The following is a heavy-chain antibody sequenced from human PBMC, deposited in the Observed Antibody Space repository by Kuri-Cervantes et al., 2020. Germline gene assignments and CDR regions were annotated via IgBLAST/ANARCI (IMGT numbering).Heavy chain of an antibody. CDR2: IYYSGST. D-gene: IGHD1-1*01. Sequence: GSLRLSCTVSGGSISSSSYYWGWIRQPPGKGLEWIRSIYYSGSTYYNPSLKSRVTISVDTSKNQFSLKLSSVTAADTAVYYCARQNQLVINAFEKWGQGTMVTVSS. CDR1: GGSISSSSYY. J-gene: IGHJ3*02. V-gene: IGHV4-39*01. CDR3: ARQNQLVINAFEK.